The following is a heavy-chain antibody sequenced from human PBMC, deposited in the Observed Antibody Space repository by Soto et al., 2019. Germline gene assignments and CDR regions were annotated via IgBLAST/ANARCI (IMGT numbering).Heavy chain of an antibody. CDR2: IYPGDSDT. CDR3: ARLDHFDNSERSTGDFDY. D-gene: IGHD3-22*01. V-gene: IGHV5-51*01. CDR1: GYIFTSYW. J-gene: IGHJ4*02. Sequence: PGESLKISCEGSGYIFTSYWIGWVRQMPGKGLEWMGIIYPGDSDTRYSPSFQGQVTISADKSISTAYLQWNSLKASDTAMYFCARLDHFDNSERSTGDFDYWGQGTLVSVSS.